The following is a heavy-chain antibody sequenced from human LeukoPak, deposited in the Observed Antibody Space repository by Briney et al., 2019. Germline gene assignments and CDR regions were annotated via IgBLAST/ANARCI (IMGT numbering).Heavy chain of an antibody. CDR1: GFTFSSYA. V-gene: IGHV3-30*04. CDR2: ISYDGSNK. J-gene: IGHJ5*02. Sequence: GGSLRLSCAASGFTFSSYAMHWVRQAPGKGLEWVAVISYDGSNKYYADSVKGRFTISRDNSKNTLYLQMNSLRAEDTAVYYCARDKLWFGELFKGDWFDPWGQGTLVTVSS. D-gene: IGHD3-10*01. CDR3: ARDKLWFGELFKGDWFDP.